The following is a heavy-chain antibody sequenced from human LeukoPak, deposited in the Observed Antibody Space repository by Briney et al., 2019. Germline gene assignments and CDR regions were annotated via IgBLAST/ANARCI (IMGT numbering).Heavy chain of an antibody. CDR2: IYYSGST. J-gene: IGHJ4*02. V-gene: IGHV4-39*01. CDR3: ARVFKGY. CDR1: GGSISSSSYY. Sequence: SETLSLTCTVSGGSISSSSYYWGWIRQPPGKGLEWIGSIYYSGSTYYNPSLKSRVTISVDTSKNQFSLKLSSVTAAGTAVYYCARVFKGYWGQGTLVTVSS.